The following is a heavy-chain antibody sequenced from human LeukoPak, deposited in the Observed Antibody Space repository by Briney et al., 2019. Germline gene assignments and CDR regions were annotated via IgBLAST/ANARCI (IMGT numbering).Heavy chain of an antibody. CDR1: GVTFSSYA. CDR2: ISGSGGNA. CDR3: AKDPRPYDVFFDY. Sequence: PGGSLRLSCAASGVTFSSYAMSWVRQAPGQGLEWVSAISGSGGNAYYADSVKGRFTISRDNSKNTLYLQMKSLRAEDTAVYYCAKDPRPYDVFFDYWGQGTLVTVSS. D-gene: IGHD3-16*01. J-gene: IGHJ4*02. V-gene: IGHV3-23*01.